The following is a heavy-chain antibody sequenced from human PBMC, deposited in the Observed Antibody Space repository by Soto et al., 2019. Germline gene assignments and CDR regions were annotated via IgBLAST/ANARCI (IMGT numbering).Heavy chain of an antibody. V-gene: IGHV3-23*01. D-gene: IGHD3-10*01. CDR1: GFIFGSYA. CDR2: ISGSDGKT. CDR3: ARWSSLDY. J-gene: IGHJ4*02. Sequence: GGSLRLSCAASGFIFGSYALSWVRQAPGKGLEWVATISGSDGKTFYADSVKGRLSISRDTSQSTLYLQMNSLRADDTAMYYCARWSSLDYWGQGTLVTVSS.